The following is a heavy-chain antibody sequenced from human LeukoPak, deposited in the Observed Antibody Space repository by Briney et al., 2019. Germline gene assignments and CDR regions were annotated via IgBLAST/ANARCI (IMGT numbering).Heavy chain of an antibody. CDR3: ARSPAVLWVGELASYYMDV. J-gene: IGHJ6*03. CDR2: IDYRGNT. D-gene: IGHD3-10*01. Sequence: SETLSLTCTLSGDSIRGSSVYYWDWIRQPRGKGLEWIGSIDYRGNTYYNPSRKSPVTISVDTSKNQFSLKLSSVPAADTAVYYCARSPAVLWVGELASYYMDVWGKGTTVTVSS. CDR1: GDSIRGSSVYY. V-gene: IGHV4-39*07.